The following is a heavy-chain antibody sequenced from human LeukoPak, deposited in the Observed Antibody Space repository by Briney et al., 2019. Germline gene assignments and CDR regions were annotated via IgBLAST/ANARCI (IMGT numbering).Heavy chain of an antibody. CDR2: INPSGGST. D-gene: IGHD3-22*01. CDR1: GYTFTSYY. CDR3: ARATTLMIYYMDV. V-gene: IGHV1-46*01. Sequence: ASVKVSCKASGYTFTSYYMHWVRQAPGQGLEWMGIINPSGGSTSYAQKFQGRVTITADKSTSTAYMELSSLRSEDTAVYYCARATTLMIYYMDVWGKGTTVTVSS. J-gene: IGHJ6*03.